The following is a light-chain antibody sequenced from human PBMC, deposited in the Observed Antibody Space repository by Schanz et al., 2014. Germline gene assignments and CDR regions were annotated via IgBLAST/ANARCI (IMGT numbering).Light chain of an antibody. CDR3: SSYAGSNTLV. J-gene: IGLJ3*02. Sequence: QSALTQPASVSGSAGQSITISCTGTTSDVGGYNYVSWYQQHPGKAPKLMIYGVTNRPSGVSNRFSGSKSGNTASLTISGLQAEDEADYYCSSYAGSNTLVFGGGTKVTVL. CDR1: TSDVGGYNY. V-gene: IGLV2-14*01. CDR2: GVT.